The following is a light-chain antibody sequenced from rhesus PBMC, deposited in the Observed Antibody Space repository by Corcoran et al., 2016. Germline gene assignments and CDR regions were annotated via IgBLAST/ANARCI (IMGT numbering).Light chain of an antibody. Sequence: DIQMTQSPSSLSASVGDKVTITCRASQGISSWLAWYQQKPGKAPKLLIYAASSLQSGVPSRFSGSGSGTDYTLNISSLQPEDFATYYCQQGYNTPYSFGQGTKVEIK. CDR3: QQGYNTPYS. CDR2: AAS. CDR1: QGISSW. J-gene: IGKJ2*01. V-gene: IGKV1-18*01.